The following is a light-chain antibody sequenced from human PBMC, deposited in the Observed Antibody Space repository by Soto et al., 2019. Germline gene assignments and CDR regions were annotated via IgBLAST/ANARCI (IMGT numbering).Light chain of an antibody. V-gene: IGKV3-20*01. Sequence: EIVLTQSPGSLSLSPGERATLSCRASQSVSSSYLAWYQQKPGQAPRLLIYGASTRAAGIPDRFSGSGSGTDFSLTISRLELEDFVVYYCQQYGTSPITFGQGTRLEIK. J-gene: IGKJ5*01. CDR1: QSVSSSY. CDR3: QQYGTSPIT. CDR2: GAS.